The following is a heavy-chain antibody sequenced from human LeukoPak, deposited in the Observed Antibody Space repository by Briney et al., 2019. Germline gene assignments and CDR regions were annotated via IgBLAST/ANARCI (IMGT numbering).Heavy chain of an antibody. J-gene: IGHJ6*02. CDR3: AKDLDILTGLYYYYGMDV. Sequence: GGSLRLSCAASGFTFSSYAMSWVRQAPGKGLEWVSAISGSGGSTYYADSVKGRFTISRDNSKNTLYPQMNSLRAEDTAVYYCAKDLDILTGLYYYYGMDVWGQGTTVTVSS. CDR1: GFTFSSYA. CDR2: ISGSGGST. D-gene: IGHD3-9*01. V-gene: IGHV3-23*01.